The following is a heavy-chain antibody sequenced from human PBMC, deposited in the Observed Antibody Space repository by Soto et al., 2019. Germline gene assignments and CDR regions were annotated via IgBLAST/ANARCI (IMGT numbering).Heavy chain of an antibody. CDR1: GGTFSSYT. D-gene: IGHD6-19*01. CDR2: ILPILGIA. Sequence: QVQLVQSGAEVKKPGSSVKVSCKASGGTFSSYTISWVRQAPGQGLEWMGRILPILGIANYAQKFQGRVTITPDKSTSTAYMELSSLRSEDTAVYYCARGGDSSGWYQYWGQGTLVTVSS. J-gene: IGHJ4*02. V-gene: IGHV1-69*02. CDR3: ARGGDSSGWYQY.